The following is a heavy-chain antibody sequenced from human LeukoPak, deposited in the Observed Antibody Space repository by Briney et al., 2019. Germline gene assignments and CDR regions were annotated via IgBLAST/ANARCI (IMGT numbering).Heavy chain of an antibody. V-gene: IGHV1-24*01. CDR2: FDPEDGET. CDR1: GYTLTELS. D-gene: IGHD3-22*01. Sequence: ASVKVSCKVSGYTLTELSMHWVRQAPGKGLEWMGGFDPEDGETIYAQKFQGRVTMTEDTSTDTAYMELSSLRSEDTAVYNCATDYYDRSGYLKGDYWGQGTLVTVSS. CDR3: ATDYYDRSGYLKGDY. J-gene: IGHJ4*02.